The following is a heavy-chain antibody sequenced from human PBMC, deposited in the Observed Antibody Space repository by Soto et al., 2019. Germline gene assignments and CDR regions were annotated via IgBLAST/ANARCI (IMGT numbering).Heavy chain of an antibody. J-gene: IGHJ4*02. D-gene: IGHD3-10*01. Sequence: GSLRLSCATSGFTFGDYAISWVRQAPGKGLEWVGFIRSKRYGGTAEYADSVKGRFTISRDNSKNTLYLQMNSLRAEDTAVYYCAKIREESFYGQVDYWGQGTLVTVSS. V-gene: IGHV3-49*04. CDR2: IRSKRYGGTA. CDR1: GFTFGDYA. CDR3: AKIREESFYGQVDY.